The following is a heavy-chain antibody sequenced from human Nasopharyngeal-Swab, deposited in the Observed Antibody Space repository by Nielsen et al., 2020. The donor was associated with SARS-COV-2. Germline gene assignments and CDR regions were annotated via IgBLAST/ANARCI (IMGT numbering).Heavy chain of an antibody. Sequence: GESLKISCAASGFIFSSYAMSWVRQAPGKGLEWVSAISGSGGSTYYADSVKGRFTISRDNSKNTLYLQMNSLRAEDTAVYYCAKDPRNTAMVNYFDYGGQGTLVTVSS. J-gene: IGHJ4*02. V-gene: IGHV3-23*01. CDR3: AKDPRNTAMVNYFDY. CDR1: GFIFSSYA. D-gene: IGHD5-18*01. CDR2: ISGSGGST.